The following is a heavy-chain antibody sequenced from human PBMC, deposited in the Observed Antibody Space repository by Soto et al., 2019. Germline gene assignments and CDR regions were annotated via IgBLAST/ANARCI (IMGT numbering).Heavy chain of an antibody. Sequence: SETLSLTCTVSGGSISSGDYYWSWIRQPPGKGLEWIGYIYYSGSTFYNPSLKNRVTISLDTSKIQFSLKLSSVTAADTAVYYCAREGGDNWFDPWGQGTLVTVSS. V-gene: IGHV4-30-4*01. D-gene: IGHD3-16*01. CDR1: GGSISSGDYY. J-gene: IGHJ5*02. CDR2: IYYSGST. CDR3: AREGGDNWFDP.